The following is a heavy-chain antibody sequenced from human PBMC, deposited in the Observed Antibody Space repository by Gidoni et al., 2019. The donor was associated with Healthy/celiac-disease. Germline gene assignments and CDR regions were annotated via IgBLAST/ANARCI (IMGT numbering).Heavy chain of an antibody. D-gene: IGHD3-16*02. V-gene: IGHV2-70*15. J-gene: IGHJ3*02. CDR1: GFSLSTSGMC. CDR2: IDWDDDK. Sequence: QVTLRESGPALVKPTQTLTLTCTFSGFSLSTSGMCVSWIRQPPGKALEWLARIDWDDDKYYSTSLKTRLTISKDTPKNQVVLKMTNMDPVDTATYYCARIRIGSPDAFDIWGQGTVVTVSS. CDR3: ARIRIGSPDAFDI.